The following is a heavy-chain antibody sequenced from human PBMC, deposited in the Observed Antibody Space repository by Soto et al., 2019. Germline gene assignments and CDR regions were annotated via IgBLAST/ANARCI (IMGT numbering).Heavy chain of an antibody. CDR3: AKDTSGLDAFDI. J-gene: IGHJ3*02. V-gene: IGHV3-23*01. Sequence: GGSLRLSCAASGFTFSSYAMSWVRQAPGKGLEWVSAISGSGGSTYYADSVKGRFTISRDNSKNTLYLQMNSLRAEATAVYYCAKDTSGLDAFDIWGQGTMVTVSS. CDR2: ISGSGGST. CDR1: GFTFSSYA. D-gene: IGHD3-16*01.